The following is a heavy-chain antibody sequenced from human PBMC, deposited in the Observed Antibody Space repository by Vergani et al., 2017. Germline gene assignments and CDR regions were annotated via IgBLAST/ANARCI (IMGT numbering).Heavy chain of an antibody. CDR2: LTGGGGST. Sequence: EVQLLESGGSLKQPGGSVRLSCAASGFTFSTYAMHWVRQAPGKGLEWVSALTGGGGSTYYADSFKGRFIISRDNSRDTLYLQMNSLGPEDTATYYCVKDAGSYENFFDSWGQETLVTVSS. CDR1: GFTFSTYA. D-gene: IGHD1-26*01. CDR3: VKDAGSYENFFDS. V-gene: IGHV3-23*01. J-gene: IGHJ4*02.